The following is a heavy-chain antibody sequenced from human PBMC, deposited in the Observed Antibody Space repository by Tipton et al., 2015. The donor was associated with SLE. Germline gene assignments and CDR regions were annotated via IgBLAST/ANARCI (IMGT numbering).Heavy chain of an antibody. D-gene: IGHD4-17*01. Sequence: TLSLTCAVYGGSFSGYYWSWIRQPPGKGLEWIGEINHSGSTNYNPSLKSRVTISVDTSKNQFSLKLSSATAADTAVYYCARRSYGALDYWGQGTLVTVSS. CDR1: GGSFSGYY. J-gene: IGHJ4*02. CDR3: ARRSYGALDY. V-gene: IGHV4-34*01. CDR2: INHSGST.